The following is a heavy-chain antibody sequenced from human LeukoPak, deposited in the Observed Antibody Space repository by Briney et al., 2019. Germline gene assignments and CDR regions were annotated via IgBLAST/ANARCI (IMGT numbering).Heavy chain of an antibody. J-gene: IGHJ4*01. Sequence: GGSLRLSCAASGFIFSRYEMNWVRLAPGRGLDWISYISRSGSTIYYADSVRGRFTISRDNGSSSLYLQMNSLRAEDTAIYYCARGPLSPALYFDSWGQGTLVTVSS. CDR1: GFIFSRYE. D-gene: IGHD3-3*02. CDR2: ISRSGSTI. V-gene: IGHV3-48*03. CDR3: ARGPLSPALYFDS.